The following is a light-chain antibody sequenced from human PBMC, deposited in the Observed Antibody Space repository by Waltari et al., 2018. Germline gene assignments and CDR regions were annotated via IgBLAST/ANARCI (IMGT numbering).Light chain of an antibody. J-gene: IGKJ4*01. Sequence: DIQMTQSPSSVSASVGDRVTITCRASQDIGRSLAWYQHRTGQAPKLLIYATSSLQSGVPSRFSGSGSVTYFSLTISSLQPEDFATYYCQQGNSFPLTFGGGTKVAIK. CDR1: QDIGRS. CDR2: ATS. V-gene: IGKV1-12*01. CDR3: QQGNSFPLT.